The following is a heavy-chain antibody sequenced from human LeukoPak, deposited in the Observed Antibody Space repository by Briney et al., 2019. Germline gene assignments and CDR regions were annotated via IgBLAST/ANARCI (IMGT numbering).Heavy chain of an antibody. CDR3: ARDTPHIYYDSSGYYFDY. CDR2: IIPIFGTA. Sequence: SVKVSCKVSGYTLTELSMHWVRQAPGQGLEWMGRIIPIFGTANYAQKFQGRVTITTDESTSTAYMELSSLRSEDTAVYYCARDTPHIYYDSSGYYFDYWGQGTLVTVSS. D-gene: IGHD3-22*01. CDR1: GYTLTELS. J-gene: IGHJ4*02. V-gene: IGHV1-69*05.